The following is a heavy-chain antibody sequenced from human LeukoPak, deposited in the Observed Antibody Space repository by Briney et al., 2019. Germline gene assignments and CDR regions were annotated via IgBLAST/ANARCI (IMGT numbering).Heavy chain of an antibody. Sequence: PSETLSLTCTVSGGSISSYYWSWIRQPPGKGLEWIGYIYHSGSTNYNPSLKSRVTISVDTSKNQFSLKLSSVTAADTAVYYCAREGGSGAFDIWGQGTMVTVSS. V-gene: IGHV4-59*01. CDR3: AREGGSGAFDI. D-gene: IGHD3-16*01. CDR1: GGSISSYY. J-gene: IGHJ3*02. CDR2: IYHSGST.